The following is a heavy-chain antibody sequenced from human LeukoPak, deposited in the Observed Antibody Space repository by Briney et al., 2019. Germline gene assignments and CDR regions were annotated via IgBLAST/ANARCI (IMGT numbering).Heavy chain of an antibody. CDR1: GGSISSGSYY. V-gene: IGHV4-61*02. CDR2: IYTSGST. J-gene: IGHJ4*02. D-gene: IGHD3-22*01. Sequence: SETLSLTCTVSGGSISSGSYYWSWIRQPAGKGLEWIGRIYTSGSTNYNPSLKSRVTISVDTSKNQFSLKLSSVTAADTAVYYCARSSGLPYYFDYWAQGTLVTVSS. CDR3: ARSSGLPYYFDY.